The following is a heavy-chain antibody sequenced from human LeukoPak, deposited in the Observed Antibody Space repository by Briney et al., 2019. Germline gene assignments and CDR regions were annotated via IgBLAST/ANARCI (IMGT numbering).Heavy chain of an antibody. CDR3: ARDPYYYDSSGYPYYFDY. J-gene: IGHJ4*02. D-gene: IGHD3-22*01. CDR1: GFTFSSYG. CDR2: ISYDGSNK. Sequence: GGSLRLSCAASGFTFSSYGMHWVRQAPGKGLEWVAVISYDGSNKYYADSVKGRFTISRDNSKNTLYLQMNSLRAEDTAVYYCARDPYYYDSSGYPYYFDYWGQGTLVTVSS. V-gene: IGHV3-30*19.